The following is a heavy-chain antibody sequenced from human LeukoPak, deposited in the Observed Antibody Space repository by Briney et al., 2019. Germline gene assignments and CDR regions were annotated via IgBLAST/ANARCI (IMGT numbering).Heavy chain of an antibody. Sequence: ASVKVSCKASGYTFTSYGISWVRQAPGQGLEWMGWISAYNGNTNYAQKLQGRVTVTTDTSTSTAYMELRSLRSDDTAVYYCANLRGYSYGEGYYYGMDVWGQGTTVTVSS. CDR2: ISAYNGNT. J-gene: IGHJ6*02. CDR1: GYTFTSYG. D-gene: IGHD5-18*01. CDR3: ANLRGYSYGEGYYYGMDV. V-gene: IGHV1-18*01.